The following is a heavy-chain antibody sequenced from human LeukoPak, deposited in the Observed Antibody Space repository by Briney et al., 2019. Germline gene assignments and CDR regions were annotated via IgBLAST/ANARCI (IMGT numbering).Heavy chain of an antibody. CDR2: INSDGSIT. CDR3: ARHSGAYWNFDY. J-gene: IGHJ4*02. D-gene: IGHD3-22*01. Sequence: GGSLRLSCAASGFTFTTYWMHWVRQAPGKGLVWVSHINSDGSITSYADSVRGRFTISRDNAKNTLYLQMNSLRAEDTAVYYCARHSGAYWNFDYWGQGTLVTVSS. CDR1: GFTFTTYW. V-gene: IGHV3-74*01.